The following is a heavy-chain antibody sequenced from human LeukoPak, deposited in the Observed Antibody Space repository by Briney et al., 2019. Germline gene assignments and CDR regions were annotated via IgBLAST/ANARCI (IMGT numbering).Heavy chain of an antibody. J-gene: IGHJ3*02. D-gene: IGHD1-26*01. CDR2: MKRDGSEK. CDR3: ARSFSGSWYAFDI. V-gene: IGHV3-7*01. CDR1: GFMFSSYW. Sequence: PGGSLRLSCEASGFMFSSYWMTWVRQAPGKGLEWVANMKRDGSEKNYVDSVKGRFTISRDNANNSLYLQMNSLRVEDTAVYYCARSFSGSWYAFDIWGQGTMVTVSS.